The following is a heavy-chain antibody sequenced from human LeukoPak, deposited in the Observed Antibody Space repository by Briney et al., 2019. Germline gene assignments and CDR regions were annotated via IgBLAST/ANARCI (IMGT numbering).Heavy chain of an antibody. V-gene: IGHV3-23*01. CDR1: GFTFTGHT. J-gene: IGHJ4*02. CDR2: IGGGDGRT. D-gene: IGHD3-3*01. Sequence: GGSLRLSCAASGFTFTGHTMTWLRQAPGKGLEWVSIIGGGDGRTYYADSVKGRFTISRDNSKNILYLQMNSLRAEDTAVYYCAKDPNPFYDFWSGYKWGQGTLVTVSS. CDR3: AKDPNPFYDFWSGYK.